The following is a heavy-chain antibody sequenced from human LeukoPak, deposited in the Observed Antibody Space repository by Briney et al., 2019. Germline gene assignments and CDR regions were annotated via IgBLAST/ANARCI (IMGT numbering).Heavy chain of an antibody. CDR3: AREGAHSGYLLIDY. CDR2: ISAFNGNT. Sequence: ASVKVSCKASGYTFTSYGISWVRQAPGQGLEWMGRISAFNGNTNYAQKLQGRVTMTTDTSTSTAYMELRSLRSDDTAVYYCAREGAHSGYLLIDYWGQGTLVTVSS. V-gene: IGHV1-18*01. J-gene: IGHJ4*02. D-gene: IGHD5-12*01. CDR1: GYTFTSYG.